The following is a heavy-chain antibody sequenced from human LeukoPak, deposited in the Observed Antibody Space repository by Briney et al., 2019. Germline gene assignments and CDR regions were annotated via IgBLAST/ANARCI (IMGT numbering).Heavy chain of an antibody. Sequence: SETLSLTCAVYGGSFSGYYWSWIRQPPGKGLEWIGEINHSGSTNYNPSLKSRVTISVDTSKNQFSLKLSSVTAADTAVYYCARGTLVEYSSGWYGGGYWGQGTLVTVSS. CDR1: GGSFSGYY. CDR2: INHSGST. V-gene: IGHV4-34*01. CDR3: ARGTLVEYSSGWYGGGY. J-gene: IGHJ4*02. D-gene: IGHD6-19*01.